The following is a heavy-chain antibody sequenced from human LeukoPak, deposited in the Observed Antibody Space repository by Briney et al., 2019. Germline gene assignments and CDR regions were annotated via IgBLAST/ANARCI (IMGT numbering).Heavy chain of an antibody. CDR1: GFTFGDYA. D-gene: IGHD5-12*01. CDR2: IRSKAYGGTT. CDR3: TRGLVATISDCFDY. J-gene: IGHJ4*02. Sequence: GGSLRLSCTASGFTFGDYAMSWFRQAPGKGLEGVGFIRSKAYGGTTEYAASVKGRFTISRDDSKSIAYLQMNSLKTEDTAVYYCTRGLVATISDCFDYWGQGTLVTVSS. V-gene: IGHV3-49*03.